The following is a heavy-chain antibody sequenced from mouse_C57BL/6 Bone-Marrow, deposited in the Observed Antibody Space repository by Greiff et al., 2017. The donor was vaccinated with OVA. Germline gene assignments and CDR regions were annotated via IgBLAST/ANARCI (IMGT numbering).Heavy chain of an antibody. Sequence: VQLQESGAELVKPGASVKISCKASGYAFSSYWMNWVKQRPGKGLEWIGQIYPGDGDTNYNGKFKGKATLTADKSSSTAYMQLSRLTSEDSAVYFCATDYYSKTDYAMDYWGQGTSVTVSS. J-gene: IGHJ4*01. D-gene: IGHD2-5*01. CDR3: ATDYYSKTDYAMDY. CDR2: IYPGDGDT. CDR1: GYAFSSYW. V-gene: IGHV1-80*01.